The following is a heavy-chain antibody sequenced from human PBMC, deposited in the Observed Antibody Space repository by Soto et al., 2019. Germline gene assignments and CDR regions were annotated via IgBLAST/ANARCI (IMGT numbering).Heavy chain of an antibody. CDR2: IANTGDP. J-gene: IGHJ3*02. CDR3: AREGTGGGLDI. CDR1: GFVFSSYD. Sequence: EVQLEESGGGLVQRGGSLRLSCAASGFVFSSYDMHWVRHTTGAGLEWVSVIANTGDPYYSDSVKGRFTLSRDNAKNALYLQMNSLRVGDAAMYYCAREGTGGGLDIWGQGTKGTVSS. V-gene: IGHV3-13*05. D-gene: IGHD1-1*01.